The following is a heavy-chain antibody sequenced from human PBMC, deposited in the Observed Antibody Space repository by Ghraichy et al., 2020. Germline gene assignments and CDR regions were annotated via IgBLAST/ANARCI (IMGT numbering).Heavy chain of an antibody. D-gene: IGHD6-13*01. CDR3: ARGSHSSSWYGGYYYYYGMDV. J-gene: IGHJ6*02. CDR1: GFTFSDHY. V-gene: IGHV3-72*01. Sequence: GGSLRLSCAASGFTFSDHYMDWVRQAPGKGLEWVGRTRNKANSYTTEYAASVKGRFTISRDDSKNSLYLQMNSLKTEDTAVYYCARGSHSSSWYGGYYYYYGMDVWGQGTTVTVSS. CDR2: TRNKANSYTT.